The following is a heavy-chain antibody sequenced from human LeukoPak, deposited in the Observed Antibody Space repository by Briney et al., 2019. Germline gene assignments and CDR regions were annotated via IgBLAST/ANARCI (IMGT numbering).Heavy chain of an antibody. CDR2: INPSGGST. Sequence: ASVKVSCKASGYTFTSYYMHWVRQAPGQGLEWMGIINPSGGSTSYAQKFQGSVTMTRDTSTSTVYMELSSLRSEDTAVYYCARDWSGYGFDYWGQGTLVTVSS. V-gene: IGHV1-46*01. J-gene: IGHJ4*02. CDR1: GYTFTSYY. CDR3: ARDWSGYGFDY. D-gene: IGHD5-12*01.